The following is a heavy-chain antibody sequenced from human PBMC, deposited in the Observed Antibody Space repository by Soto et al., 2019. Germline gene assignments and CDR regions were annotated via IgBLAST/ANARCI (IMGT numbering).Heavy chain of an antibody. J-gene: IGHJ4*02. D-gene: IGHD3-10*01. V-gene: IGHV1-24*01. CDR3: ATGPTGLLWLGESQTPFDY. CDR2: FDPEDGET. Sequence: ASVKVSCKVSGYTLTELSMHWVRQAPGKGLEWMGGFDPEDGETIYAQKFQGRVTMTEDTSTDTAYMELSSLRSEDTAVYYCATGPTGLLWLGESQTPFDYWGQGTLVTISS. CDR1: GYTLTELS.